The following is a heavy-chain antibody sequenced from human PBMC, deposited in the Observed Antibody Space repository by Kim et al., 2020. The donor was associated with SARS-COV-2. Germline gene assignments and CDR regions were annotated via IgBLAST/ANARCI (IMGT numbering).Heavy chain of an antibody. D-gene: IGHD6-13*01. V-gene: IGHV3-21*01. CDR1: GFTFSSYS. CDR2: ISSSSSYI. Sequence: GGSLRLSCAASGFTFSSYSMNWVRQAPGKGLEWVSSISSSSSYIYYADSVKGRFTISRDNAKNSLYLQMNSLRAEDTAVYYCARGYSSSHRIFDYWGQGTLVTVSS. J-gene: IGHJ4*02. CDR3: ARGYSSSHRIFDY.